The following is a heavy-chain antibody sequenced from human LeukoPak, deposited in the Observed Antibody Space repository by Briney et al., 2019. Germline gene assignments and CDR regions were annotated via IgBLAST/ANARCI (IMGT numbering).Heavy chain of an antibody. V-gene: IGHV3-23*01. Sequence: GGSLRLSCAASGFTFSNYAMTWVRQAPGKGLEWVSSISGNGGSTYYADSVKGRFTISRDNSKNTLFLQMNGLRVEDTAVYYCAKDRADIWGQGTMVTVSS. D-gene: IGHD3-10*01. CDR3: AKDRADI. CDR2: ISGNGGST. CDR1: GFTFSNYA. J-gene: IGHJ3*02.